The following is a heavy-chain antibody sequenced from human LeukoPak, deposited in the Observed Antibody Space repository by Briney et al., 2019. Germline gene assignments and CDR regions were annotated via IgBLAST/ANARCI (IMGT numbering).Heavy chain of an antibody. CDR3: ARALNGFDI. Sequence: GGSLRLSCAASGFTFSSYDMHWVRQAPGKGLEWVSVIYSGGSIYYADSVKGRFTISRDNSRNTLYLQMNSLRAEDTAVYYCARALNGFDIWGPGTLVTVSS. CDR1: GFTFSSYD. J-gene: IGHJ3*02. V-gene: IGHV3-53*01. CDR2: IYSGGSI.